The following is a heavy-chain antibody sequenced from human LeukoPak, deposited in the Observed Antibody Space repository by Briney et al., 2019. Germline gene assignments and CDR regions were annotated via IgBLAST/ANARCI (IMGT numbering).Heavy chain of an antibody. V-gene: IGHV4-59*01. CDR2: IYYSGST. CDR3: ARGGSGIDY. Sequence: SETLSLTCTVSGGSISSYYWSWIRQPPGKGLEWIGYIYYSGSTNYNPSLKSRVTISVDTSKNQFSLKLSSVTAADTAVYYCARGGSGIDYWGQGTLVTVSS. J-gene: IGHJ4*02. D-gene: IGHD6-19*01. CDR1: GGSISSYY.